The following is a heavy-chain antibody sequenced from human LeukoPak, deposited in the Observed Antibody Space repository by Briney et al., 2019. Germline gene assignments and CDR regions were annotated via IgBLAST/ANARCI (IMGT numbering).Heavy chain of an antibody. CDR1: GYTFTSYG. V-gene: IGHV1-18*01. CDR3: AVGQYLDPAFDI. D-gene: IGHD3/OR15-3a*01. J-gene: IGHJ3*02. CDR2: IIAYNGNT. Sequence: ASVKVSCKASGYTFTSYGISWVRQAPGRGLEWMGWIIAYNGNTKYARKLQGRVTMTTDTSTRPAYTELRSLRSDHAAVYYCAVGQYLDPAFDIWGQGTMVTVSS.